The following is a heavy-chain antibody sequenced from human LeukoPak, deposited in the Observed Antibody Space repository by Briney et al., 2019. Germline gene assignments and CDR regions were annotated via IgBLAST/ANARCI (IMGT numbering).Heavy chain of an antibody. CDR3: ARDLGGYY. Sequence: SVPVSRKASGYTFTCYYMHWVRQPPAQGLEWMGWINPNSGGTNYAQKFQGRVTMTRDTSISTAYMELSRLRSDDTAVYYCARDLGGYYWGEGTLVIVSS. CDR1: GYTFTCYY. J-gene: IGHJ4*02. CDR2: INPNSGGT. V-gene: IGHV1-2*02.